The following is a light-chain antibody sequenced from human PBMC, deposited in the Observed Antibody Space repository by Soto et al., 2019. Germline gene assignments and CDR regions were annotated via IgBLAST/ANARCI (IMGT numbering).Light chain of an antibody. J-gene: IGKJ2*01. CDR1: QSVSSSY. Sequence: EIVLTQSPGTLSLSPGERATLSCRASQSVSSSYLAWYQQKPGQAPRLLIYGASSRATGIPDRFSGGGSGTDFTLTISRLEPEDFEVYYCPQYGSSPLYTFGQGTKLEIK. V-gene: IGKV3-20*01. CDR2: GAS. CDR3: PQYGSSPLYT.